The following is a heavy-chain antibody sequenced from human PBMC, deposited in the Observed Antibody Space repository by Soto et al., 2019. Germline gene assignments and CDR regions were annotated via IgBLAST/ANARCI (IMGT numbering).Heavy chain of an antibody. CDR1: GFTFSSYE. Sequence: EVQLVESGGGLVQPGGSLRLSCAASGFTFSSYEMNWVRQAPGKGLEWVSYISSSGSTIYYADSVKGRFTISRDNAKNSLYLQMNSLRAEDTALYYCAKASVDLNIDYWGQGTLVTVSS. V-gene: IGHV3-48*03. D-gene: IGHD3-9*01. J-gene: IGHJ4*02. CDR3: AKASVDLNIDY. CDR2: ISSSGSTI.